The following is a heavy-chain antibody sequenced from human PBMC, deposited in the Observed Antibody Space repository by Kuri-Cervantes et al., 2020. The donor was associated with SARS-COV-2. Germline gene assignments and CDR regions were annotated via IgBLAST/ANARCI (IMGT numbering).Heavy chain of an antibody. V-gene: IGHV3-21*01. Sequence: GESLKISCAASGFTFSSYSMNWVRQAPGKGLEWVSSISSSSSYIYYADSVKGRFTISRDNAKNSLYLQMNSLRAEDTAVYYCARDPIYDYVWGSYRDVAFDIWGQGTMVTVSS. CDR3: ARDPIYDYVWGSYRDVAFDI. CDR1: GFTFSSYS. J-gene: IGHJ3*02. D-gene: IGHD3-16*01. CDR2: ISSSSSYI.